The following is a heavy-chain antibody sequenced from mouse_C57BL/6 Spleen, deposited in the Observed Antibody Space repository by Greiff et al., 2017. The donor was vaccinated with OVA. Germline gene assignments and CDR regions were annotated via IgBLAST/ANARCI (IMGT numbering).Heavy chain of an antibody. CDR2: IYPGDGDT. CDR1: GYAFSSSW. J-gene: IGHJ4*01. V-gene: IGHV1-82*01. D-gene: IGHD1-3*01. Sequence: QVQLQQSGPELVKPGASVKISCKASGYAFSSSWMTWVKQRPGKGLEWIGRIYPGDGDTNYNGKFKGKATLTADKSSSTAYMQLSRLTSEDSAVYFCARSLPLKGMDYWGQGTSVTVSS. CDR3: ARSLPLKGMDY.